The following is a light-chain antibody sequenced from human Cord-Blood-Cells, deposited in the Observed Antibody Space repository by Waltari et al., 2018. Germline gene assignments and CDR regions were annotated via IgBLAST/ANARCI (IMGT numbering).Light chain of an antibody. Sequence: SATSQPASVAGSPGQSITTSCTGTSSDAGGSNYVSCYQQYPGKAPKLMIYDVSKRPSGVYNRFSGSRSGNTASLTISGLQAEDEADYYCSSYTSSSTYVVFGGGTKLTVL. J-gene: IGLJ2*01. CDR2: DVS. CDR1: SSDAGGSNY. V-gene: IGLV2-14*01. CDR3: SSYTSSSTYVV.